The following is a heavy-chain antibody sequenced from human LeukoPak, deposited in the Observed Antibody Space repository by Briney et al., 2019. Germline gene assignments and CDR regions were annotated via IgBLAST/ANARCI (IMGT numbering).Heavy chain of an antibody. J-gene: IGHJ4*02. CDR2: IRSKANSYAT. D-gene: IGHD6-19*01. CDR3: TMGSGWYVGY. CDR1: GFTFSGSA. Sequence: GGSLRLCCAASGFTFSGSAMHWVRQASGKGLEWVGRIRSKANSYATAYAASVKGRFTISRDDSKNTAYLRMNSLKTEDTAVYYCTMGSGWYVGYWGQGTLVTVSS. V-gene: IGHV3-73*01.